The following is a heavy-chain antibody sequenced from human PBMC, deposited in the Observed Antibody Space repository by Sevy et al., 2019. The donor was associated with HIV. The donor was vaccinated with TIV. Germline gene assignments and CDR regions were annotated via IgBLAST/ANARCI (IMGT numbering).Heavy chain of an antibody. J-gene: IGHJ4*02. V-gene: IGHV3-23*01. CDR1: GFTFNSYA. CDR2: ISGSGGST. Sequence: GGSLRLSCAASGFTFNSYAMSWVRQAPGKGLEWVSTISGSGGSTYYADSVKGRFTISRDNSKNTLYLQVNSLRAEDTAVYYCAKGDKGMAADMFRGVMPNLPDYWGQGTLVTVSS. D-gene: IGHD3-10*01. CDR3: AKGDKGMAADMFRGVMPNLPDY.